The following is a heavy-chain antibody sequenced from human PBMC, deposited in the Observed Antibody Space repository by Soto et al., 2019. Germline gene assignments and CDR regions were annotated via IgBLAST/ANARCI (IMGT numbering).Heavy chain of an antibody. CDR2: FDPEDGET. J-gene: IGHJ4*02. CDR1: GYTLTELS. Sequence: ASVKVSCKVSGYTLTELSMHWVRQAPGKGLEWMGGFDPEDGETIYAQKFQGRVTMTEDTSTDTAYMELSSLRSEDTAVYYCATEFGGALLSKRKYYFDYWGQGTLVTVSS. CDR3: ATEFGGALLSKRKYYFDY. V-gene: IGHV1-24*01. D-gene: IGHD3-10*01.